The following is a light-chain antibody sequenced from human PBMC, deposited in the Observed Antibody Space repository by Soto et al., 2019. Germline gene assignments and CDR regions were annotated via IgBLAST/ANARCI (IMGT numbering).Light chain of an antibody. CDR2: DVS. CDR3: SSYTISSTVV. J-gene: IGLJ2*01. Sequence: QSALTQPASVCGSPGQSITISCTGTSSDVGGYNYVSWYQQHPGKAPKLMIYDVSNRPSGVPNRFSGSKSGNTASLTISGLQAEDEADYYCSSYTISSTVVFGGGTKLTVL. V-gene: IGLV2-14*01. CDR1: SSDVGGYNY.